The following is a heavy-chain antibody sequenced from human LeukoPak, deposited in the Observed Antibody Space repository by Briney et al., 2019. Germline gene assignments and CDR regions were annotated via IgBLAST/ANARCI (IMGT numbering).Heavy chain of an antibody. CDR3: AKESSLPGYDLLTGSSDY. CDR1: GFTFDNYA. V-gene: IGHV3-23*01. Sequence: GGSLRLSCAASGFTFDNYALSWVRQTPGKGLEWVSVISGSGGRTFYADSVRGRFTVSRDNSKNTLYLQMNSLRAEDTAVYYCAKESSLPGYDLLTGSSDYWGRGTLVTVSS. D-gene: IGHD3-9*01. J-gene: IGHJ4*02. CDR2: ISGSGGRT.